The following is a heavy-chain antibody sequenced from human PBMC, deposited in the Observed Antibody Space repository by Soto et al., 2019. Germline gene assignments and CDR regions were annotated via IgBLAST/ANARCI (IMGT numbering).Heavy chain of an antibody. CDR2: IHSDGSST. CDR3: ARGDRGAFDL. J-gene: IGHJ3*01. CDR1: GFTFSYYW. V-gene: IGHV3-74*01. Sequence: EVQLVESEGGLVQPGGSLRLSFAASGFTFSYYWMHWVRQAPGQGLVWVSRIHSDGSSTTYADSVKGRFTISRDNAKNTLYLQMTSLSAEDTAVYYCARGDRGAFDLWGQGRMVTVSS. D-gene: IGHD2-21*02.